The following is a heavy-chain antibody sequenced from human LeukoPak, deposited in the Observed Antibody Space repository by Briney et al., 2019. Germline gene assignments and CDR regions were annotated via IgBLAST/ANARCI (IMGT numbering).Heavy chain of an antibody. Sequence: SETLSLTCTVSGGSISSSSYYCGWIRQPPGKGLEWIGSIYYSGSTYYNPSLKSRVTISVDTSKNRFSLMLTSVTAADTAVYYCARTGWFGESSQGGYYYHAMDAWGQGATVTVSS. CDR3: ARTGWFGESSQGGYYYHAMDA. CDR2: IYYSGST. CDR1: GGSISSSSYY. V-gene: IGHV4-39*07. D-gene: IGHD3-10*01. J-gene: IGHJ6*02.